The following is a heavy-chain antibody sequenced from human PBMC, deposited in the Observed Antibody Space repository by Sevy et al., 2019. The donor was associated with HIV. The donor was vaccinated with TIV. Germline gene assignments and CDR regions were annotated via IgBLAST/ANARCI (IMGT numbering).Heavy chain of an antibody. CDR1: GYTFTSYA. CDR3: ARDRGFLEWLSPNRYFDY. CDR2: INTNTGNP. D-gene: IGHD3-3*01. V-gene: IGHV7-4-1*02. Sequence: ASMKVSCKASGYTFTSYAMNWVRQAPGQGLEWMGWINTNTGNPTYAQGFTGRFVFSLDTSVSTAYLQISSLKAEDTAVYYCARDRGFLEWLSPNRYFDYWGQGTLVTVSS. J-gene: IGHJ4*02.